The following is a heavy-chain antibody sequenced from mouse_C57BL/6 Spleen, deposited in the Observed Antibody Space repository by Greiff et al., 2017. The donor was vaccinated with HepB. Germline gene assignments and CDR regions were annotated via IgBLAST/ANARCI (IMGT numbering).Heavy chain of an antibody. CDR2: IYPGDGDT. CDR3: ARERDDYDGGRYFDV. Sequence: QVQLQHSGAELVKPGASVKISCKASGYAFSSYWMNWVKQRPGKGLEWIGQIYPGDGDTNYNGKFKGKATLTADKSSSTAYMQLSSLTSEDSEVYFCARERDDYDGGRYFDVWGTGTTVTVSS. J-gene: IGHJ1*03. D-gene: IGHD2-4*01. CDR1: GYAFSSYW. V-gene: IGHV1-80*01.